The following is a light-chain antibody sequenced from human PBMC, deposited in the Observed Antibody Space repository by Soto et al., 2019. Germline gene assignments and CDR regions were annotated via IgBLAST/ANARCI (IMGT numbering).Light chain of an antibody. V-gene: IGKV1-27*01. CDR2: AAS. Sequence: TQSPGTLSLSPGERATLSCRASQSVSSSYLAWYQQKPGKVPKLLIYAASTLHSGVPSRFSGSGSGTDFTLTISTLQPEDVATYYCQKYNSVPLTFGGGTKVEIK. CDR3: QKYNSVPLT. CDR1: QSVSSSY. J-gene: IGKJ4*01.